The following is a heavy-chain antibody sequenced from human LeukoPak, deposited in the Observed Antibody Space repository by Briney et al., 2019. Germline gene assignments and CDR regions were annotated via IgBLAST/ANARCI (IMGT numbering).Heavy chain of an antibody. CDR3: ASGSYSSGWYLQGGPVKFDP. V-gene: IGHV1-69*02. CDR2: IIPILGIA. J-gene: IGHJ5*02. Sequence: ASVKVSCKASGGTFSSYTISWVRQAPGQGLEWMRRIIPILGIANYAQKFQGRVTITADKSTSTAYMELSSLRSEDTAVYYCASGSYSSGWYLQGGPVKFDPWGQGTLLTVSS. D-gene: IGHD6-19*01. CDR1: GGTFSSYT.